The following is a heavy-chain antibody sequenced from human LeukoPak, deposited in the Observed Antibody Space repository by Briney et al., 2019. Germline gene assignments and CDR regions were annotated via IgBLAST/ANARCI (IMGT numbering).Heavy chain of an antibody. Sequence: GGSLRLSCAASGFSFSTYWMNWVRQAPGRGLEWVANIKQDGSEKYYVDSVKGRFTISRDNAKNSLYLQLNSLGAEDTAVYYCARDGYYYDSSGSSPFDYWGQGTLVTVSS. CDR1: GFSFSTYW. D-gene: IGHD3-22*01. V-gene: IGHV3-7*01. CDR2: IKQDGSEK. CDR3: ARDGYYYDSSGSSPFDY. J-gene: IGHJ4*02.